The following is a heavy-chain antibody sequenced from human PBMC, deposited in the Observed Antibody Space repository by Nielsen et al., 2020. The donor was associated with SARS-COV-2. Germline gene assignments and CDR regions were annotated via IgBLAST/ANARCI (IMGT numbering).Heavy chain of an antibody. V-gene: IGHV1-69*06. D-gene: IGHD3-16*01. Sequence: SVKVSCKASGGTFSSYAISWVRQAPGQGLEWMGGIIPTFGTANYAQKFQGRVTITADKSTSTAYMELSSLRSEDTAVYYCARECWNWDSGELCDAFDIWGQGTMVTVSS. J-gene: IGHJ3*02. CDR3: ARECWNWDSGELCDAFDI. CDR2: IIPTFGTA. CDR1: GGTFSSYA.